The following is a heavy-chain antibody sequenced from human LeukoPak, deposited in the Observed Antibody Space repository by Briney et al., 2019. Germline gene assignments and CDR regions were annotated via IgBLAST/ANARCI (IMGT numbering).Heavy chain of an antibody. CDR1: EFIVSDDY. CDR3: VRGYSNSGGDY. V-gene: IGHV3-53*01. J-gene: IGHJ4*02. Sequence: GGSLRLSCAASEFIVSDDYMSWVRQAPGNKLEWVSVIYSGGDTYYPDSVKGRFTISRDNFKNTLYLQMNSLRAEDTAVYYCVRGYSNSGGDYWGQGTLVTVSS. D-gene: IGHD6-6*01. CDR2: IYSGGDT.